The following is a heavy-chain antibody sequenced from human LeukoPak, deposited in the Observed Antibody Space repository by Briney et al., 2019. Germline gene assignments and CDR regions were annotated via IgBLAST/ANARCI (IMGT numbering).Heavy chain of an antibody. J-gene: IGHJ6*02. CDR1: GYSFTSYC. V-gene: IGHV5-51*01. Sequence: GESLKISCKGSGYSFTSYCIGWVRQMPGKGLEWMGIIYPGDSDTRYGPSFQGQVTISADKSISTAYLQWSSLKASDTAMYYCARRKAVPAGRYYYYYYGMDVWGQGTTVTVSS. CDR3: ARRKAVPAGRYYYYYYGMDV. CDR2: IYPGDSDT. D-gene: IGHD2-2*01.